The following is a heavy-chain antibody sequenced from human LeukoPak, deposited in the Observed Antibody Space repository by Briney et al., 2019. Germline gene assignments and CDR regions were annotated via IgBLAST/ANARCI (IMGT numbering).Heavy chain of an antibody. CDR3: ARGRYCSSSSCYQIYYYYMDV. Sequence: ASVKVSCKASGYTFTSFGISCVRQAPGQGLEWMGWISAYNGNPNYAQNLQGRVTMTTDTSTSTAYMELRSLRSDDTAVYYCARGRYCSSSSCYQIYYYYMDVWGKGTTVTVSS. D-gene: IGHD2-2*01. CDR1: GYTFTSFG. V-gene: IGHV1-18*01. CDR2: ISAYNGNP. J-gene: IGHJ6*03.